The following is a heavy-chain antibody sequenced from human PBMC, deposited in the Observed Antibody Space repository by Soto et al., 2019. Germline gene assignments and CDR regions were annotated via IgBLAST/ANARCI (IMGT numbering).Heavy chain of an antibody. J-gene: IGHJ3*02. Sequence: ASVKVSCKASGYTFTSYAMHWVRQAPGQRLEWMGWINAGNGNTKYSQKFQSRVTITRDTSASTAYMELSSLRSEDTAVYYCARGYYDFWSGYLDAFDIWGQGTMVTVSS. CDR2: INAGNGNT. V-gene: IGHV1-3*01. CDR1: GYTFTSYA. D-gene: IGHD3-3*01. CDR3: ARGYYDFWSGYLDAFDI.